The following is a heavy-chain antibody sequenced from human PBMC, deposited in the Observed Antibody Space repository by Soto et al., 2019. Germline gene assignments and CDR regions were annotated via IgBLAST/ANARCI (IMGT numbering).Heavy chain of an antibody. V-gene: IGHV3-21*01. CDR1: GFTFNTYD. CDR3: VRSGTARWQRHSWFDP. CDR2: ITTSSTYI. D-gene: IGHD1-1*01. J-gene: IGHJ5*02. Sequence: EVQLVESGGGLVKPGGSLRLSCAASGFTFNTYDMNWVRQAPGKGLEWVSSITTSSTYIYYADSLKGRITISRDNAKNSRFRQMNSLRVEDTAVLYCVRSGTARWQRHSWFDPWGQGTLVTVSS.